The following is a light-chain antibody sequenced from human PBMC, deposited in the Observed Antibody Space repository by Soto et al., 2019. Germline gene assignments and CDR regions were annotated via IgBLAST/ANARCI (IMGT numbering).Light chain of an antibody. V-gene: IGKV1-5*01. J-gene: IGKJ4*01. CDR3: QQYNSYPLT. Sequence: DIQMTQSPSTLSASVGDRVTITCRASPTFSRGLAWYQQKPGKAPKLLIYDVSSLQSGVPSRFSGSGFGTEFTLTISSLQPDDFATYYCQQYNSYPLTFGGGTKVDIK. CDR2: DVS. CDR1: PTFSRG.